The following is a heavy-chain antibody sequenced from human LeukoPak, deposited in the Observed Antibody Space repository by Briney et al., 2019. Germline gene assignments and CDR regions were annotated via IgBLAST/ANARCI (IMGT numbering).Heavy chain of an antibody. V-gene: IGHV1-18*01. CDR2: ISAYNGNT. D-gene: IGHD1-26*01. Sequence: ASVKVSCKASGYTFTSYGISWVRQAPGQGLEWMGWISAYNGNTNYAQKLQGRVTMTTDTSTSTAYMELRSLRSDDTAVYYCARILGGGSYSAWFDPWGQGTLVTVSS. CDR1: GYTFTSYG. CDR3: ARILGGGSYSAWFDP. J-gene: IGHJ5*02.